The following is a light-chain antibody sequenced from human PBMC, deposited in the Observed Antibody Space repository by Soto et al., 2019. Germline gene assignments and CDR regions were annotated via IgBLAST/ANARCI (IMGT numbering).Light chain of an antibody. Sequence: QSVLTQPASVAGSPGQSITISCSGTSSVVGSYDLVSWYQQHPGKAAKLIIYEVSKRPSGVSARFSGSKSGNTASLTISGLQAEDEADYSCCSSAGSGTHIFGTGPKVTVL. V-gene: IGLV2-23*02. CDR2: EVS. J-gene: IGLJ1*01. CDR1: SSVVGSYDL. CDR3: CSSAGSGTHI.